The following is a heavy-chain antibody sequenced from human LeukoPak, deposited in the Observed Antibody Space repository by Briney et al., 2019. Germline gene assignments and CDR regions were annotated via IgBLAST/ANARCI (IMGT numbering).Heavy chain of an antibody. D-gene: IGHD6-6*01. CDR1: GGSFSGYY. CDR3: ARFRRDSSSSLYYYYMDV. J-gene: IGHJ6*03. V-gene: IGHV4-34*01. CDR2: INHSGST. Sequence: SETLSLTCAVYGGSFSGYYWSWIRQPPGKGLEWIGEINHSGSTNYNPSLKSRVTISVDTSKNQFSLKLSSVTAADTAVYYRARFRRDSSSSLYYYYMDVWGKGTTVTVSS.